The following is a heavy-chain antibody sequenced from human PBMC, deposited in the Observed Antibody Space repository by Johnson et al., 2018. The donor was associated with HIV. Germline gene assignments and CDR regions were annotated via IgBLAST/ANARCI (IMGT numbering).Heavy chain of an antibody. CDR3: ARMIAAAGTDAFDI. CDR2: IRYDGSNK. V-gene: IGHV3-30*02. CDR1: GFTVSSYY. Sequence: QVQLVESGGGLVQPGGSLRLSCAASGFTVSSYYMSWVRQAPGKGLEWVAFIRYDGSNKYYADSVKGRFTISRDNSKNTLYLQMNSVRAGDTAVYYCARMIAAAGTDAFDIWCQGTMVTGSS. D-gene: IGHD6-13*01. J-gene: IGHJ3*02.